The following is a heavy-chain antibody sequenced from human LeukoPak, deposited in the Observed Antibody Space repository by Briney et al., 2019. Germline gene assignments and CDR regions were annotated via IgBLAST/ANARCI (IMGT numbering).Heavy chain of an antibody. V-gene: IGHV3-15*01. CDR2: IKSKTDSGTT. J-gene: IGHJ4*02. Sequence: GGSLGLSCAASGFTFSNAWMTWVRQAPGKGLEWVGRIKSKTDSGTTDYAAPVKGRFTISRDDSKNTLYLQMNSLKFEDTAEYYCTTAPAQSDYWGQGTLVTVSS. D-gene: IGHD2-2*01. CDR1: GFTFSNAW. CDR3: TTAPAQSDY.